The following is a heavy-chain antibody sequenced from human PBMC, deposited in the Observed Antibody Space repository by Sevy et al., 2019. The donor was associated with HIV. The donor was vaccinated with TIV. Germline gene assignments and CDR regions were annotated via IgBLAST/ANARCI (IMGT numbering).Heavy chain of an antibody. D-gene: IGHD3-10*01. CDR1: GGIFRSNA. Sequence: ASVKVSCKASGGIFRSNAISWVRQAPGQGLEWMGGIIAVFGTTNYAQKFLGRVTVTADESRSTAYMELSSLRSEDTAVYYCARDKYYYVSGSFDYWGQGTQVTVSS. V-gene: IGHV1-69*13. J-gene: IGHJ4*01. CDR2: IIAVFGTT. CDR3: ARDKYYYVSGSFDY.